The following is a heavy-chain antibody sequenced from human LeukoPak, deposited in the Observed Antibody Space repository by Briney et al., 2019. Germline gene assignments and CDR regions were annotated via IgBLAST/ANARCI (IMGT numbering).Heavy chain of an antibody. CDR2: IYYSGST. V-gene: IGHV4-39*07. CDR3: ARVATHNVWYDYVWGSHYYFDY. J-gene: IGHJ4*02. D-gene: IGHD3-16*01. CDR1: GDSISSSSYY. Sequence: PSETLSLTCTVSGDSISSSSYYWAWIRQTPGKGLEWIGSIYYSGSTNYNPSLKSRVTISVDTSKNQFSLKLSSVTAADTAVYYCARVATHNVWYDYVWGSHYYFDYWGQGTLVTVSS.